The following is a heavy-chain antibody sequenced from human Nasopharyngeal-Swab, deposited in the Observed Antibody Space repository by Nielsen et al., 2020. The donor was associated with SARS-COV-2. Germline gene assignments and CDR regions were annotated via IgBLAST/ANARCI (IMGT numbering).Heavy chain of an antibody. V-gene: IGHV3-9*01. D-gene: IGHD6-13*01. Sequence: LSLTCAASGFTFDDYAMHWVRQAPGKGLEWVSGISWNSGTIGYADSVKGRFTIPRDNAKNSLFLQMNSLRTENTALYYCARDAARSWYNWFDPWGQGTLVTVSS. CDR1: GFTFDDYA. CDR3: ARDAARSWYNWFDP. CDR2: ISWNSGTI. J-gene: IGHJ5*02.